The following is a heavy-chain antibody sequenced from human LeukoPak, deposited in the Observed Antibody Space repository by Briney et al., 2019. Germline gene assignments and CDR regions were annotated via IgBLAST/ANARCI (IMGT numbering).Heavy chain of an antibody. J-gene: IGHJ3*02. CDR2: ISAYNGNT. CDR3: ARTKDFGDYERRAFDT. V-gene: IGHV1-18*01. CDR1: GYTFTSYG. D-gene: IGHD4-17*01. Sequence: GASVKVSCKASGYTFTSYGISWVRQAPGQGLEWMGWISAYNGNTNYAQKFQGRVTMTTDTSTSTAYMEVRSLRSEDTAVYYCARTKDFGDYERRAFDTWGQGTMVTVSS.